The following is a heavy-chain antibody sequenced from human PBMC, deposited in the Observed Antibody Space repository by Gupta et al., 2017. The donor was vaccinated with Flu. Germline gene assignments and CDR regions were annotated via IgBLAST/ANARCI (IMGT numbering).Heavy chain of an antibody. J-gene: IGHJ6*04. V-gene: IGHV1-69*06. CDR2: VTPSLNSS. Sequence: MSWVRQAPGQGLEWMGGVTPSLNSSTYAQKFQGRVTITADSSATATYMELRSLTSEDTAMYYCARDLRDTRGYHVPQGHYFYMDGWGTGTAVSVSS. D-gene: IGHD3-16*01. CDR3: ARDLRDTRGYHVPQGHYFYMDG.